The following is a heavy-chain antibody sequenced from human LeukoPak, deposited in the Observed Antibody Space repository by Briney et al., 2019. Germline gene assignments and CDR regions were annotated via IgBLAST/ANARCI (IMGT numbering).Heavy chain of an antibody. J-gene: IGHJ3*01. CDR2: FHRGHST. Sequence: SGGSLRLSCAASGFTVSSNYMSWVRQAPGKGLEWDSIFHRGHSTYYKDSVKGRFTISRDNSKNTLYLQMNSLRAEDTAVYYCARYFGSSGRTPGGIDLWGQGTMVTVSS. CDR1: GFTVSSNY. CDR3: ARYFGSSGRTPGGIDL. V-gene: IGHV3-53*01. D-gene: IGHD3-22*01.